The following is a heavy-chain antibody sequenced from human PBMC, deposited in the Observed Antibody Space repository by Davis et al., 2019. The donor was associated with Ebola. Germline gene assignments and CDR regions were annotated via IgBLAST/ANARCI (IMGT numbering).Heavy chain of an antibody. V-gene: IGHV1-18*01. CDR2: ISAYNGNT. J-gene: IGHJ2*01. Sequence: ASVPVSCKASGYTFTSYGISCVRQVPGQGPEWMGWISAYNGNTNYAQKLQGRVTMTTDTSTSTAYMELRSLRSDDTAVYYCARDGGGFAHRGAWYFDLWGRGTLVTVSS. CDR3: ARDGGGFAHRGAWYFDL. D-gene: IGHD3-10*01. CDR1: GYTFTSYG.